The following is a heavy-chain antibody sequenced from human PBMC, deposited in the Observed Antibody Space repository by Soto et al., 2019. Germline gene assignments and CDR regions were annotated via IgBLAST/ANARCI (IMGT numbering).Heavy chain of an antibody. CDR1: GLSVRNNY. Sequence: GGSLRLSCTASGLSVRNNYMSGVRQAPGMGLEWVSVIYNDGTTYYADSVKGRFTISRDTSKNTLSLQMDSLRAEDTAVYYCVRPLPSGRNYGMDVWGQGTTVTVSS. J-gene: IGHJ6*02. V-gene: IGHV3-53*01. D-gene: IGHD3-10*01. CDR3: VRPLPSGRNYGMDV. CDR2: IYNDGTT.